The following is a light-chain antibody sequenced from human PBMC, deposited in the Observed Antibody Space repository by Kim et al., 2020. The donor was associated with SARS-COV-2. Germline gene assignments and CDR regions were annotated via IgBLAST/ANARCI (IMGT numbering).Light chain of an antibody. J-gene: IGKJ2*01. Sequence: DIVLTQSPGTLSLSPGERATLSCRASQSVSSSYLAWYQQKTGQAPRLLMYGASSRATGIPDRFSGSGSGTDFTLTISRLEPEDFAVYYCQQYGSSPHTFGRGTKLEI. CDR3: QQYGSSPHT. CDR1: QSVSSSY. V-gene: IGKV3-20*01. CDR2: GAS.